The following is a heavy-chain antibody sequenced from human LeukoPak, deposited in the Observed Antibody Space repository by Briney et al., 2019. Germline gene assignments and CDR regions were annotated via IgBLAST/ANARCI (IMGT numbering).Heavy chain of an antibody. CDR2: SYDSGST. D-gene: IGHD5-12*01. J-gene: IGHJ4*02. V-gene: IGHV4-61*01. CDR1: DGSISSGSYY. Sequence: SETLSLTCSVSDGSISSGSYYLNWIRQPPGKGLEWIGQSYDSGSTNYNPSLKSRVTISVDTSKTQLSLKLSSVTAADTAVYYCARGRGWLPPGWGQGTLVTVSS. CDR3: ARGRGWLPPG.